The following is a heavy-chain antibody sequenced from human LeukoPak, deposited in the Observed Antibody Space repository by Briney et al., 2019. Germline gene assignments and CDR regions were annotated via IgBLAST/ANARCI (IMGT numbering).Heavy chain of an antibody. Sequence: GASVKVSCKASVYTFTSYDINWVRQATGQGLEWMGWMNPNSGNTGYAQKFQGRVTMTRSSSITTAYMELSSLRSEETAVYYCARRHGRCSDGSCYYPDYWGQGTLVTVSS. V-gene: IGHV1-8*01. J-gene: IGHJ4*02. CDR1: VYTFTSYD. CDR3: ARRHGRCSDGSCYYPDY. CDR2: MNPNSGNT. D-gene: IGHD2-15*01.